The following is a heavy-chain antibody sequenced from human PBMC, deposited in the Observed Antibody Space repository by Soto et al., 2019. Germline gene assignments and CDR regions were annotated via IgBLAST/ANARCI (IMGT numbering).Heavy chain of an antibody. V-gene: IGHV3-30*18. CDR1: GFTFSSYG. Sequence: QVQLVESGGGVVQPGRSLRLSCAASGFTFSSYGMHWVRQAPGKGLEWVAVISYDGSNKYYADSVKGRFTISRDNSKNTLYLQMNSLRAEDTAVYYCANLGFGGSYHEGYWGQGTLVTVSS. CDR3: ANLGFGGSYHEGY. CDR2: ISYDGSNK. J-gene: IGHJ4*02. D-gene: IGHD1-26*01.